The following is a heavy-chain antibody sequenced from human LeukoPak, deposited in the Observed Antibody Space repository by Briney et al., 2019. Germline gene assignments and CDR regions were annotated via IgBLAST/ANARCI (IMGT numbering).Heavy chain of an antibody. V-gene: IGHV1-2*02. CDR1: GYTFTGYY. J-gene: IGHJ6*03. Sequence: GASVKVSCKASGYTFTGYYMHWVRQAPGQGLEWMGWINPNSGGTNYAQKFQGRVTMTRDTSISTAYMELSSLRSEDTAVYYCARGTYSAYDLGSYMDVWGKGTTVTVS. D-gene: IGHD5-12*01. CDR2: INPNSGGT. CDR3: ARGTYSAYDLGSYMDV.